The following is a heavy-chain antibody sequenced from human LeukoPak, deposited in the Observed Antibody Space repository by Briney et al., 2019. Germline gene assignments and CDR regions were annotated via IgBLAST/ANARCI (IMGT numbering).Heavy chain of an antibody. J-gene: IGHJ3*02. Sequence: SETLSLTCTVSGGSISSYYWSWIRQPPGKGLEWIGYIYYSGSTNYNPSLKSRVTISVDTSKNQFSLKLSSVTAADTAVYYCARGYYGSGSYFAFDIWGQGTMVTVSS. CDR2: IYYSGST. CDR1: GGSISSYY. D-gene: IGHD3-10*01. V-gene: IGHV4-59*01. CDR3: ARGYYGSGSYFAFDI.